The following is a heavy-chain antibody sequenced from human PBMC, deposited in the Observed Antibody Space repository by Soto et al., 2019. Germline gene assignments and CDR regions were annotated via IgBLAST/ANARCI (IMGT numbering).Heavy chain of an antibody. CDR3: ARSTGRF. V-gene: IGHV4-30-4*01. J-gene: IGHJ4*03. Sequence: SETLSLTCTVSGSSVSSDDHYWSWIRQSPERGLEWIGYKSYSGDTYYNPSFKSRVSISIDSSKNPFYLRMSSVTAADTAVYYCARSTGRFWGPGTLVT. CDR1: GSSVSSDDHY. CDR2: KSYSGDT.